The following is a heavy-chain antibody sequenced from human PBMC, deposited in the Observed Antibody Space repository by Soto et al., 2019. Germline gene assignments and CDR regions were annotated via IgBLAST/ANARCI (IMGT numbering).Heavy chain of an antibody. CDR3: VRTWRGGA. CDR2: ISYTGGP. V-gene: IGHV4-59*11. D-gene: IGHD3-16*01. Sequence: QVHLQESGPGLVKPSETLALTCVVSGGSINSHYWSWIRQPPGKGLEWIGYISYTGGPKYNPSPTPRVTITLDTFRTLFSLTLRAVTPADPAVYCCVRTWRGGAWGKGTLVTIYS. CDR1: GGSINSHY. J-gene: IGHJ4*02.